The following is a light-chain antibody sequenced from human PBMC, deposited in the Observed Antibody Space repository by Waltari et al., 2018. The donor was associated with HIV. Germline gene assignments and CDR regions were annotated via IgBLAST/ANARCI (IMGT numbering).Light chain of an antibody. J-gene: IGLJ1*01. CDR3: ATWDDILSGYL. CDR2: KDN. Sequence: QSVPTQPPSASGTPGQRVAISGSGSNSNIGSNFVYWYQQLPGTAPKLLIYKDNQRPSGVPERFSASKSGSSSSLAISGLRSEDEAEYYCATWDDILSGYLFGTGTKVTVL. V-gene: IGLV1-47*01. CDR1: NSNIGSNF.